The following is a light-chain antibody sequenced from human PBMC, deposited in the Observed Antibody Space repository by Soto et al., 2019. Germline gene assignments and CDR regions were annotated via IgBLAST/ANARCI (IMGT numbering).Light chain of an antibody. Sequence: DIQMTQSPSSLSASVGDRVTITCRPSQSIDNFLNWYQQKPGKATNLLIYAASSLQSGVSYRFSGSGSGTDFTLTISSLKPEDSATYYCQQSYSLPYTFGQGTKVEIK. CDR2: AAS. CDR3: QQSYSLPYT. J-gene: IGKJ2*01. CDR1: QSIDNF. V-gene: IGKV1-39*01.